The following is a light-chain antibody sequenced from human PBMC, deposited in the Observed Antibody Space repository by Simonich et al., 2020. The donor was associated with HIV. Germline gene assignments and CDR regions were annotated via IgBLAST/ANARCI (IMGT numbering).Light chain of an antibody. CDR3: MQSIQLPLT. Sequence: DIVMTQTPLSLSVTPGQPASISCKSSQSLLHSDGTTYLYWYLQKPGQSPQLLIYAVSTRFSGVPDRFSGSGSGTHFTLKIGRVEAEDVGVYYCMQSIQLPLTFGGGTKVEIK. V-gene: IGKV2D-29*02. CDR1: QSLLHSDGTTY. J-gene: IGKJ4*01. CDR2: AVS.